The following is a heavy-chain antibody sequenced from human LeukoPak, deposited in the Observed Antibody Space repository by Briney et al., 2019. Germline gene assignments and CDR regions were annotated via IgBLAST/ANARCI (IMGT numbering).Heavy chain of an antibody. CDR2: ISPNSGDT. J-gene: IGHJ4*02. V-gene: IGHV1-18*04. Sequence: VASVKVSCKASGYTFTGYYIHWVRQAPGQGLEWMGWISPNSGDTNYAPSLQGRVTMTTDTSTSTAYMELTSLRSDDTAIYYCAREVRAPGSLLWWGQGTLVTVSS. CDR1: GYTFTGYY. CDR3: AREVRAPGSLLW. D-gene: IGHD2-15*01.